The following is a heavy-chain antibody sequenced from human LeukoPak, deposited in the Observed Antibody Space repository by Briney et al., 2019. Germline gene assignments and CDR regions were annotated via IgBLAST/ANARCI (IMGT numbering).Heavy chain of an antibody. CDR1: GGSISSYY. V-gene: IGHV4-59*01. CDR2: IYYSGST. Sequence: NASETLSLTCTVSGGSISSYYWSWIRQPPGKGLEWIGYIYYSGSTNYNPSLKSRVTISVDTSKNQFSLKLSSVTAADTAVYYCARNHRGDSSSWLYWGQGTLVTVSS. J-gene: IGHJ4*02. D-gene: IGHD6-13*01. CDR3: ARNHRGDSSSWLY.